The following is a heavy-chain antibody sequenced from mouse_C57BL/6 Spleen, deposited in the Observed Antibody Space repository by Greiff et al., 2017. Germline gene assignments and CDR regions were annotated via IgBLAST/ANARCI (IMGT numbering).Heavy chain of an antibody. CDR3: ALYSSGYGSYFDY. D-gene: IGHD3-1*01. J-gene: IGHJ2*01. Sequence: QVQLQQPGAELVKPGASVKVSCKASGYTFTSYWMHWVKQRPGQGLEWIGRIHPSDSDTNYNQKFKGKATLTVDKSSSTAYMHLRSLTSEASAVYYCALYSSGYGSYFDYWGQGTTLTVSS. CDR2: IHPSDSDT. CDR1: GYTFTSYW. V-gene: IGHV1-74*01.